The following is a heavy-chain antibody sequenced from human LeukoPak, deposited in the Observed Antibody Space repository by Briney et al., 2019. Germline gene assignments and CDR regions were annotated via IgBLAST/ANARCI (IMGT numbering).Heavy chain of an antibody. CDR3: STGGYSYGYDPFDY. Sequence: GGSLRLSCAASGFTFSSYSMNWVRQAPGKGLEWVSYISSSGSTIYYADSVKGRFTISRDNAKNSLYLQMNSLRAEDTAVYYCSTGGYSYGYDPFDYWGQGTLVTVSS. J-gene: IGHJ4*02. V-gene: IGHV3-48*01. D-gene: IGHD5-18*01. CDR1: GFTFSSYS. CDR2: ISSSGSTI.